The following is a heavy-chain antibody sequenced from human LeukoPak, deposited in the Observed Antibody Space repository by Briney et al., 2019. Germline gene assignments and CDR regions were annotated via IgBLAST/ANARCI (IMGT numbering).Heavy chain of an antibody. Sequence: PGGSLRLSCAASGFTFSSYAMSRVRQAPGKGPEWVSGISASGGSTYYADSVKGRFTISRDNSKNTLYLQMNSLRAEDTAVYYCAKGVGLNGRYCSYTCVYFHYWGQGTLVTVSS. V-gene: IGHV3-23*01. D-gene: IGHD2-15*01. J-gene: IGHJ4*02. CDR2: ISASGGST. CDR1: GFTFSSYA. CDR3: AKGVGLNGRYCSYTCVYFHY.